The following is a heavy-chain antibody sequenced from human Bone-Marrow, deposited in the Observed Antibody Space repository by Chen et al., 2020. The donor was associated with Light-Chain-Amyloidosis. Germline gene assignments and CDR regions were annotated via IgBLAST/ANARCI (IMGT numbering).Heavy chain of an antibody. CDR2: INRVGST. CDR1: GGSFSGYY. CDR3: ARASRENFIDH. V-gene: IGHV4-34*01. D-gene: IGHD3-10*01. J-gene: IGHJ4*02. Sequence: QVQLQQWGAGLLKPSETLSLTCSVSGGSFSGYYWTWIRQPPGKGLEWVGEINRVGSTNYSPSLNGRATFSVDTSKSQFSLRLTSVTAADTALYYCARASRENFIDHWGQGTLVTVSS.